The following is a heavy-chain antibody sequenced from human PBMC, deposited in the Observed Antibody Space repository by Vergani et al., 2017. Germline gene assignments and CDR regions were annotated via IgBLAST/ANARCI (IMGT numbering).Heavy chain of an antibody. J-gene: IGHJ4*02. CDR3: ARGSPRRGYAGY. Sequence: QVQLQQWGAGLLKPSETLSLTCAVYGGSFSGYYWSWIRQPPGKGLEWIGEINHSGSTNYNPSLKSRVTISVDTSKNQFSLKLSSVTAADTAVYYCARGSPRRGYAGYWGQGTLVIVSS. D-gene: IGHD5-18*01. CDR2: INHSGST. V-gene: IGHV4-34*01. CDR1: GGSFSGYY.